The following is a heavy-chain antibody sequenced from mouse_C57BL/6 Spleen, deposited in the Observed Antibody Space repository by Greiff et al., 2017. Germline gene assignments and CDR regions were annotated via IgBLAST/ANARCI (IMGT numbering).Heavy chain of an antibody. CDR1: GYTFTSYG. V-gene: IGHV1-81*01. Sequence: VQLQQSGAELARPGASVKLSCKASGYTFTSYGISWVKQRTGQGLEWIGEIYPRNGNTYYNEKFKGKATLTADKSSSTASMELRCLASEDSAVYFCASPRITTVVAEDAMDYWGQGTSVTVSS. CDR2: IYPRNGNT. J-gene: IGHJ4*01. CDR3: ASPRITTVVAEDAMDY. D-gene: IGHD1-1*01.